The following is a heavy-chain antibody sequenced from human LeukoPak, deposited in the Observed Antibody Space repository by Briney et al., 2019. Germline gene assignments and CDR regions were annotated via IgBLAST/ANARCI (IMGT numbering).Heavy chain of an antibody. Sequence: PGGSLRLSCAASGFTFSSYGMHWVRQAPGKGLEWVAFIRYDGSNKYYADSVKGRFTISRDNSKNTLYLQMNSLRAEDTAVYYCAKGGVIFAGLNWFDPWGQGTLVTVSS. CDR2: IRYDGSNK. J-gene: IGHJ5*02. D-gene: IGHD3-10*01. CDR1: GFTFSSYG. V-gene: IGHV3-30*02. CDR3: AKGGVIFAGLNWFDP.